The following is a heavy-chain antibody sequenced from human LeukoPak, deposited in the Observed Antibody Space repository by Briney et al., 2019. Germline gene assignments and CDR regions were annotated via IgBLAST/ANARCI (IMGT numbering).Heavy chain of an antibody. CDR2: ISWNSGSI. CDR1: GFTFDDYA. D-gene: IGHD3-16*01. CDR3: AKSRGLAAPFDY. V-gene: IGHV3-9*01. Sequence: GRSLRLSCAASGFTFDDYAMHWVRQAPGKGLEWVSGISWNSGSIGYADSVKGRFTISGDNAKNSLYLQMNSLRAEDTALYYCAKSRGLAAPFDYWGQGTLVTVSS. J-gene: IGHJ4*02.